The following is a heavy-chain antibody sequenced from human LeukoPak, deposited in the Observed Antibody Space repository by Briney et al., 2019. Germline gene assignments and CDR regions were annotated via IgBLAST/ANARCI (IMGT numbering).Heavy chain of an antibody. V-gene: IGHV3-33*01. CDR3: ARPYSNYAWCFDY. CDR2: IWYDESNK. J-gene: IGHJ4*02. Sequence: GGSLRLSCAASGFTFSSYGMHWVRQAPGKGLEWVAVIWYDESNKYYADSVKGRFTTSRDNSKNTLYLQMNSLRAEDTAVYYCARPYSNYAWCFDYWGQGTLVTVSS. D-gene: IGHD4-11*01. CDR1: GFTFSSYG.